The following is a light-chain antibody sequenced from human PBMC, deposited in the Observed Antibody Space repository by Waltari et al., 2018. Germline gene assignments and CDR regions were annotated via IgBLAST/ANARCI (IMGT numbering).Light chain of an antibody. CDR2: EAS. Sequence: VLTQSPATLSLSPGDRATLSCRASQYIGDYLAWYQQKPGQAPRPRMSEASNRATGVPDRFSASGSGTDFTLTVSSLEPEDFAVYYCQNRRNWPLLTFGGGTKVEIK. CDR3: QNRRNWPLLT. J-gene: IGKJ4*01. CDR1: QYIGDY. V-gene: IGKV3-11*01.